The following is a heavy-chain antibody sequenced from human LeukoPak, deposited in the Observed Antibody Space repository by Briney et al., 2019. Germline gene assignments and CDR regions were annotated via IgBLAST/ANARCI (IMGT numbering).Heavy chain of an antibody. D-gene: IGHD3-9*01. V-gene: IGHV3-21*01. CDR1: GFSFSSYS. Sequence: GGSLRLSCAASGFSFSSYSMNWLRQAPGKGLEWVSSIRSSISYIYSADSVKGRFTISRDNAKNSLYLQMNSLRAEDTAVYYCARSGGILTGYYDYWGQGTLVTVSS. CDR2: IRSSISYI. CDR3: ARSGGILTGYYDY. J-gene: IGHJ4*02.